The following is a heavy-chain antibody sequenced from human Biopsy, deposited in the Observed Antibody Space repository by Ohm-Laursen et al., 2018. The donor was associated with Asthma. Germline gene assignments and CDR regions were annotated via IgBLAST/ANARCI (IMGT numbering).Heavy chain of an antibody. J-gene: IGHJ6*02. CDR1: GFTFSDYY. CDR2: ISRANPWTDSTI. V-gene: IGHV3-11*04. D-gene: IGHD1-1*01. Sequence: GSLRLSCAASGFTFSDYYMSWIRQAPGKGLEWVAYISRANPWTDSTIYYADSVKGRFTISRDNSKNTLYLQMNSLRAEDTAVYYCARDLGTTRMDVWGQGTTVTVSS. CDR3: ARDLGTTRMDV.